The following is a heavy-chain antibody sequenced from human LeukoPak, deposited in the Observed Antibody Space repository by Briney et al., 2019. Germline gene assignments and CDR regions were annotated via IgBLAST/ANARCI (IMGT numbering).Heavy chain of an antibody. J-gene: IGHJ3*01. Sequence: PGRSLRLSWLASGFTFGIDFMHWVRHAPGEGLMWVSQISGDETDTNYADSVKGRFTISRDNAKNTLYLQMNSLRAEDTAIYYCVREDNAFNVWGQGTLVTVSS. CDR3: VREDNAFNV. V-gene: IGHV3-74*01. CDR1: GFTFGIDF. CDR2: ISGDETDT.